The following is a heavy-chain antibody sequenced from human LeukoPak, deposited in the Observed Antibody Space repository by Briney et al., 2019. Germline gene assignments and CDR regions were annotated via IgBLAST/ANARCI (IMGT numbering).Heavy chain of an antibody. V-gene: IGHV3-66*01. CDR1: GFTVSSNY. J-gene: IGHJ4*02. Sequence: GGSLRLSCAASGFTVSSNYMSWVRQAPGKGLEWVSVIYSGGSTYYADSVKGRFTISRDNSKNTLYLQMNSLRAEDTAAYYCARGRVEFWPDYWGQGTLVTVSS. D-gene: IGHD3-3*01. CDR3: ARGRVEFWPDY. CDR2: IYSGGST.